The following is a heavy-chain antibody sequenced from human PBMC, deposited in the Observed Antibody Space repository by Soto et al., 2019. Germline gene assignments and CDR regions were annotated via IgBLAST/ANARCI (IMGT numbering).Heavy chain of an antibody. D-gene: IGHD3-10*01. CDR3: ARDGPYYYASRMDV. J-gene: IGHJ6*02. CDR2: LHSGGDT. CDR1: GIPVSSNY. Sequence: EVQMVESGGGLVQPGESLRLSCVASGIPVSSNYMTWVRQAPGKGLEWVSVLHSGGDTYYANSVKGRFTISRNDSTNTVFLQMNSLQAEDTAVYYCARDGPYYYASRMDVWGQGTTVTVSS. V-gene: IGHV3-53*04.